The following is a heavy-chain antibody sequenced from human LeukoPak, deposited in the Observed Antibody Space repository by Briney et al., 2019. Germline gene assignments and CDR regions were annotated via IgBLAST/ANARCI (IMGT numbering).Heavy chain of an antibody. CDR1: GFTFSGSA. CDR2: IRSKANSYAT. Sequence: GGSLRLSCATSGFTFSGSAMHWVRQASGKGLEWVGRIRSKANSYATAYAASVKGRFTISRDDSKNTAYLQMTSLKTEDTAVYYCTFLIAVAGNWFDPWGQGTLVTVSS. V-gene: IGHV3-73*01. CDR3: TFLIAVAGNWFDP. D-gene: IGHD6-19*01. J-gene: IGHJ5*02.